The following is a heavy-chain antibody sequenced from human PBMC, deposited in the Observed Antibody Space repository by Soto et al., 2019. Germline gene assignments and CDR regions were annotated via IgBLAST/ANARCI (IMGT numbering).Heavy chain of an antibody. CDR1: GYTLTELS. CDR3: ATSVDGYNRLIFDY. CDR2: FDPEDGET. V-gene: IGHV1-24*01. J-gene: IGHJ4*02. Sequence: GASVKVSCKVSGYTLTELSMHWVRQAPGKGLEWMGGFDPEDGETIYAQKFQGRVTMTEDTSTDTAYMELSSLRSEDTAVYYCATSVDGYNRLIFDYWGQGTLVTVSS. D-gene: IGHD6-19*01.